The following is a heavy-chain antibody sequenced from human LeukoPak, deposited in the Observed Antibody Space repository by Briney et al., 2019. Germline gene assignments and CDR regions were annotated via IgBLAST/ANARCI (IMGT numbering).Heavy chain of an antibody. CDR1: GGTFSSYA. CDR3: ATDSFTLGVVPAAISGYYFDY. J-gene: IGHJ4*02. Sequence: SVKVSCKASGGTFSSYAISWVRQAPGQGLEWMGGIIPIFGTANYAQKFQGRVTITADESTSTAYMELSSLGSEDTAVYYCATDSFTLGVVPAAISGYYFDYWGQGTLVTVSS. V-gene: IGHV1-69*01. CDR2: IIPIFGTA. D-gene: IGHD2-2*02.